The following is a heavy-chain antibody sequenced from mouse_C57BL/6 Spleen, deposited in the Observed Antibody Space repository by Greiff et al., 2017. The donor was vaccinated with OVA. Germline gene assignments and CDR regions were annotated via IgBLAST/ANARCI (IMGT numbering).Heavy chain of an antibody. J-gene: IGHJ1*03. CDR1: GFTFSDYG. CDR2: ISSGSSTI. D-gene: IGHD1-1*01. CDR3: ARTSYGSSYHWYFDV. Sequence: EVKLVESGGGLVKPGGSLKLSCAASGFTFSDYGMHWVRQAPEKGLEWVAYISSGSSTIYYADTVKGRFTISRDTANNTLFLQMTSLRSEDTAMYYCARTSYGSSYHWYFDVWGTGTTVTVSS. V-gene: IGHV5-17*01.